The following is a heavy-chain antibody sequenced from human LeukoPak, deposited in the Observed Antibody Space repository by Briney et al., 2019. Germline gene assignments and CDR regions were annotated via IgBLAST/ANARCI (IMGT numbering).Heavy chain of an antibody. CDR3: ARGHLVGGWFKYDAFEI. Sequence: SETLSLTCTVSSGSISSTNNYWGWIRQPPGKGLEWIGRIYYSGSTYYNPSLKSRVTISVDTSKNQFSLKLSSVTAADTAVYYCARGHLVGGWFKYDAFEIWGQGTMVTVSS. CDR2: IYYSGST. V-gene: IGHV4-39*07. D-gene: IGHD6-19*01. CDR1: SGSISSTNNY. J-gene: IGHJ3*02.